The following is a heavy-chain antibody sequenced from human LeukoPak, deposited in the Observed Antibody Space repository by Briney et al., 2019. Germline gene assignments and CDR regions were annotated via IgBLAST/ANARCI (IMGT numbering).Heavy chain of an antibody. CDR1: GFTFSENN. V-gene: IGHV3-30-3*01. CDR2: LSNDGNNY. Sequence: GMSLRLSCAASGFTFSENNVHWVRQAPGKGLEWVALLSNDGNNYAYADSVKGRFTLSGDKSKTTLYLQMNSLRAEDTAVYYCARDRSGFYSVDYWGQGTLVTASS. D-gene: IGHD5-12*01. CDR3: ARDRSGFYSVDY. J-gene: IGHJ4*02.